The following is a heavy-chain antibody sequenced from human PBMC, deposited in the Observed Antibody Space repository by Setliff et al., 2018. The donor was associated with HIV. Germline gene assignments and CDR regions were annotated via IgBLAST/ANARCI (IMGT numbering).Heavy chain of an antibody. CDR2: ISAYSGNT. D-gene: IGHD6-13*01. Sequence: ASVKVSCKTSGYTFSRYGFSWVRQAPGQGLEWMGWISAYSGNTNYAQKLQGRVTMTTDTSTNTASMELRRLRSNDTAVYYCVTSEPYNSSPFHWGQGTLVTVSS. J-gene: IGHJ4*02. CDR1: GYTFSRYG. V-gene: IGHV1-18*01. CDR3: VTSEPYNSSPFH.